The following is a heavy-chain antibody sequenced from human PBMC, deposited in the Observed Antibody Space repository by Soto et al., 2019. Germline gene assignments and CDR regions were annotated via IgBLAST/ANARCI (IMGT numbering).Heavy chain of an antibody. J-gene: IGHJ4*02. CDR1: GYTFTSYD. D-gene: IGHD4-17*01. Sequence: QVQLVQSGAEVKKPGASVKVSCKASGYTFTSYDINWVRQATGQGLEWMGWMNPNSGNTGYAQKYQGKSTMTRNPPLRPGYMELSSLRSEDTAVYYFARTLYGDNGDYWGQGTLVTVSS. V-gene: IGHV1-8*01. CDR3: ARTLYGDNGDY. CDR2: MNPNSGNT.